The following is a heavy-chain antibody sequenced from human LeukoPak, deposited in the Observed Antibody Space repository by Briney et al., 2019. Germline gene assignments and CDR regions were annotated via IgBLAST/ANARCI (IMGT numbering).Heavy chain of an antibody. CDR1: GFTFTNYW. D-gene: IGHD6-13*01. Sequence: GGSLRLSCAASGFTFTNYWMSWVRQAPGSGLELVANIKQDRSEKYYVDSVKGRFTISRDNSKNTLYLQMNSLRAEDTAVYYCASWDWQLVRFDYWGQGTLVTASS. CDR3: ASWDWQLVRFDY. CDR2: IKQDRSEK. J-gene: IGHJ4*02. V-gene: IGHV3-7*01.